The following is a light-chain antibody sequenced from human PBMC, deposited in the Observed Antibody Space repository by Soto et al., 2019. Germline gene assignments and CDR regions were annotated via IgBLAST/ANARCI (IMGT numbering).Light chain of an antibody. J-gene: IGKJ1*01. CDR2: KAS. CDR1: QTISSW. V-gene: IGKV1-5*03. CDR3: QHYSSYSEA. Sequence: DIQMTQSPSTLSGSVGDRVTITCRASQTISSWLAWYQQKPGKAPKLLIYKASTLNSGVPSMFSGRGSGTEFTLTISSLQTDDFATYYCQHYSSYSEAVGQGTKGDIK.